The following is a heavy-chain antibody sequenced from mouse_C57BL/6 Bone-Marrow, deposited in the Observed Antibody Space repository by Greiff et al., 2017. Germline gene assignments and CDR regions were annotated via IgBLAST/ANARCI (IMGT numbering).Heavy chain of an antibody. D-gene: IGHD1-1*01. CDR3: ARSDYGSSYGVAY. CDR2: ISDGGSYT. Sequence: EVTVVESGGGLVKPGGSLKLSCAASGFTFSSYAMSWVRQTPEKRLEWVATISDGGSYTYYPDNVNGRFTISRDNAKHNLYLKMGHLKSESTAMYYCARSDYGSSYGVAYWGRGTRVTVSA. J-gene: IGHJ3*01. CDR1: GFTFSSYA. V-gene: IGHV5-4*03.